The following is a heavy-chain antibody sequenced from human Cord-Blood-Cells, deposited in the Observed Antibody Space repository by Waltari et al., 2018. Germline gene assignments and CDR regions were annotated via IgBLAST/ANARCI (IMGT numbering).Heavy chain of an antibody. V-gene: IGHV4-34*01. CDR1: GGSFSGYY. CDR2: INHSGST. J-gene: IGHJ4*02. CDR3: AGGRFDGYSYYFDY. D-gene: IGHD5-18*01. Sequence: QVQLQQWGAGLLKPSETLSLTCAVYGGSFSGYYWSWIRQPPGKGLEWIGEINHSGSTNYNPSLKSRVTISVDTSKNQFSLKLSSVTAADTAVYYCAGGRFDGYSYYFDYWGQGTLVTVSS.